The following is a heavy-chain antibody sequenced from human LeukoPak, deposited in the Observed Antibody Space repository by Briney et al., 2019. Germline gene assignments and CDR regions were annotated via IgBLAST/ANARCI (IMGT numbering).Heavy chain of an antibody. CDR1: GYSFTTYG. CDR3: ARTTSFTASGYDY. J-gene: IGHJ4*02. D-gene: IGHD6-25*01. V-gene: IGHV1-18*01. CDR2: ISGNNGVT. Sequence: ASVKVSCKASGYSFTTYGITWVRQAPGQGLEWMGWISGNNGVTKYAQKVQGRVTMTTDTSTSTAYMEVTSLTSDDTAVYFCARTTSFTASGYDYWGQGTLVTVSS.